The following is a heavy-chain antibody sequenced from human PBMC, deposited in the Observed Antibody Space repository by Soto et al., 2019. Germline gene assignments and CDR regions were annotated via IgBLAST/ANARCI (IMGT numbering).Heavy chain of an antibody. CDR1: GGSISSYY. Sequence: SETLSLTCTVSGGSISSYYWIWIRQPPGKGLEWIGYIYYSGSTNYNPSLKSRVTISVDTSKNQFSLKLSSVTAADTAVYYCARVYYDYIWGSYRADAFDIWGQGTMVTVSS. CDR3: ARVYYDYIWGSYRADAFDI. D-gene: IGHD3-16*02. CDR2: IYYSGST. V-gene: IGHV4-59*01. J-gene: IGHJ3*02.